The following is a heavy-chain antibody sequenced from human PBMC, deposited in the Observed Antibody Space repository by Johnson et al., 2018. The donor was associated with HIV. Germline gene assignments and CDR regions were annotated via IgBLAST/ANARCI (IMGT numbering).Heavy chain of an antibody. CDR3: ARACRDGYTCDAFDI. J-gene: IGHJ3*02. D-gene: IGHD5-24*01. V-gene: IGHV3-7*03. CDR2: IKQDGSEK. Sequence: VQLVESGGGLVQPGGSLRLSCVASGFTFSSYWMTWVRQAPGKGLEWVANIKQDGSEKYCVDSVKGRFTISRDNAKNSLYLQMNSLRAEDTALYYCARACRDGYTCDAFDIWGQGTMVTVSS. CDR1: GFTFSSYW.